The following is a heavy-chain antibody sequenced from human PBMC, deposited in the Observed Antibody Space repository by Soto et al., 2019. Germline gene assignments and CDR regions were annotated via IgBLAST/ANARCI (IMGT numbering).Heavy chain of an antibody. D-gene: IGHD1-26*01. CDR3: ARPYSGSYWAAFDI. Sequence: PSETLSLTCTVSGGSISSDYWSWIRQPPGKGLEWIGYIYYSGSSNYNPSLKSRVIMSLDTSKNQFSLKLSSVTAADTAVYYCARPYSGSYWAAFDIWGQGTMATVSS. J-gene: IGHJ3*02. V-gene: IGHV4-59*01. CDR2: IYYSGSS. CDR1: GGSISSDY.